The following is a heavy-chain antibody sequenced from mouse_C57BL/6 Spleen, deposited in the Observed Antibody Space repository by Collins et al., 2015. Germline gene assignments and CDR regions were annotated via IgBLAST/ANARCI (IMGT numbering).Heavy chain of an antibody. V-gene: IGHV14-1*01. CDR3: TRGSSGYAWFAY. CDR1: GFNIKDYY. J-gene: IGHJ3*01. D-gene: IGHD3-2*02. CDR2: IDPEDGDT. Sequence: QLQQSGAELVRPGASVKLSCTASGFNIKDYYMHWVKQRPEQGLEWIGRIDPEDGDTEYAPKFQGKATMTADTSSNTAYPQLSSLTSEDTAVYYCTRGSSGYAWFAYWGQGTLVTVSA.